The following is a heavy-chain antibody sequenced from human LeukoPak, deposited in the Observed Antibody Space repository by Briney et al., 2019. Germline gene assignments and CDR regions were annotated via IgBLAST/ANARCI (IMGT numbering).Heavy chain of an antibody. J-gene: IGHJ5*02. CDR1: AYTFTSFD. Sequence: AASVKVSCKASAYTFTSFDINWVRQAPGQGLEWMGWMNPNSGNTGYAQKFQGRITMTKNTSIGTAYMELSTLRSEDTAVYYCARGSLISQYSGGRYWFDPWGQGTLVTVSS. V-gene: IGHV1-8*01. D-gene: IGHD2-21*01. CDR2: MNPNSGNT. CDR3: ARGSLISQYSGGRYWFDP.